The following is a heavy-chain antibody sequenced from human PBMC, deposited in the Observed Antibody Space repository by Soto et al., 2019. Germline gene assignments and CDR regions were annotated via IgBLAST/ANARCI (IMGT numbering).Heavy chain of an antibody. CDR1: GGSISSSCYY. CDR3: ARDGNSSGPEGDNWFDP. D-gene: IGHD6-19*01. V-gene: IGHV4-31*03. J-gene: IGHJ5*02. Sequence: SETLSLTCTVSGGSISSSCYYWSWIRQHPGKGLEWIGYIYYSGSTYYNPSLKSRVTISVDTSKNQFSLKLSSVTAADTAVYYCARDGNSSGPEGDNWFDPWGQGTLVNVSS. CDR2: IYYSGST.